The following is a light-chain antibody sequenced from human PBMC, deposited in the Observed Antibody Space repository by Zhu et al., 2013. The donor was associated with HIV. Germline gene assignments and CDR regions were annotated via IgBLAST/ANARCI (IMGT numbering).Light chain of an antibody. CDR3: AAWDDSLKGLI. Sequence: QSALTQPPSASGSPGQSVTISCTGTSSDVGGYNYVSWYQQHPGKAPKLMIYEVSKRPSGVPDRFSGSKSGNTASLTVSGLQAEDEADYYCAAWDDSLKGLIFGGGTKVTVL. CDR1: SSDVGGYNY. CDR2: EVS. J-gene: IGLJ2*01. V-gene: IGLV2-8*01.